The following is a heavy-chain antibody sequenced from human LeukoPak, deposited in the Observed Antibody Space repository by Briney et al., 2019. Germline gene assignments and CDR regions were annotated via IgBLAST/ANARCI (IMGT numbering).Heavy chain of an antibody. CDR1: GYTFTSYG. CDR2: INAYNEKK. V-gene: IGHV1-18*01. Sequence: ASVKVSCKVSGYTFTSYGISWVRQAPGQGLEWMGWINAYNEKKNHAQKFQDRVTMTTDTSTSTAYMELRSLKSDDTAVYYCARDRLSLYCDGDCYPALFGADFDYWGRGTLVTVSS. J-gene: IGHJ4*02. CDR3: ARDRLSLYCDGDCYPALFGADFDY. D-gene: IGHD2-21*02.